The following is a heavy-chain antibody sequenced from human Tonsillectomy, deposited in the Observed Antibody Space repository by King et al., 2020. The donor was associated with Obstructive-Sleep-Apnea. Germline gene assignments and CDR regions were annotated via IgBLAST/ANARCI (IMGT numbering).Heavy chain of an antibody. CDR3: TRDLYCGGDCPP. J-gene: IGHJ5*02. Sequence: VQLVQSGAEVKKPGASVKVSCKASGYTFTTYAMHWVRQAPGHRLEWMGWINAGDGNTKYSQKFQGRVTITRDTSASTAYMELSSLRSEDTAVYYCTRDLYCGGDCPPWGQGTLVTVSS. CDR1: GYTFTTYA. V-gene: IGHV1-3*01. CDR2: INAGDGNT. D-gene: IGHD2-21*02.